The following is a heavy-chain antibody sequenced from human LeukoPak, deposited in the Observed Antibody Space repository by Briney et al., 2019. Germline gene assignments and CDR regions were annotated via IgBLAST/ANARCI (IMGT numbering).Heavy chain of an antibody. Sequence: GGSLRLSCAASGFRFSDFTMTWVRQAPGKGPEWVPAIGGRGGSTYYADSLGGRFIISRDNSKDMVYLQMNSLKVEDTATYYCGKEGGAWGQGTKVTVSS. CDR3: GKEGGA. D-gene: IGHD3-16*01. V-gene: IGHV3-23*01. CDR1: GFRFSDFT. J-gene: IGHJ5*02. CDR2: IGGRGGST.